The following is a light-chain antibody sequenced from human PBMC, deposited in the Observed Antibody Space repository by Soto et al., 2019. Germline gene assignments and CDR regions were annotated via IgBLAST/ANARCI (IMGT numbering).Light chain of an antibody. CDR1: SSDVGGYNY. Sequence: QSALTQPASVSGSPGQSITLSCTGTSSDVGGYNYVSWYQHHPGKAPKLMIYEVTNRPSGVSDRFSASKSGNTASLTISGLQAEDEADYYCTSYTSNTTLVFGGVTKLTVL. J-gene: IGLJ2*01. CDR3: TSYTSNTTLV. CDR2: EVT. V-gene: IGLV2-14*01.